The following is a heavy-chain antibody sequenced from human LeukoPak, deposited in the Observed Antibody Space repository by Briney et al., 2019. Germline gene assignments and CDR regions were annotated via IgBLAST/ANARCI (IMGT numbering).Heavy chain of an antibody. Sequence: SETLSLTCTVPGASISNSYWNWIRQPPGKGLEWIGYIHYTGSSRYNPSLASRVTISLDTPKNQFSLKVTSLTAADAAIYYCARGKIDMHEFDYWGRGTLV. CDR1: GASISNSY. CDR3: ARGKIDMHEFDY. D-gene: IGHD2/OR15-2a*01. V-gene: IGHV4-59*01. CDR2: IHYTGSS. J-gene: IGHJ4*02.